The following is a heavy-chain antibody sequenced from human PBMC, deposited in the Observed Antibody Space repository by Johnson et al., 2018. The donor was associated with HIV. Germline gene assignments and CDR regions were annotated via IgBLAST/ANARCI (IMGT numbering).Heavy chain of an antibody. J-gene: IGHJ3*02. D-gene: IGHD1-26*01. Sequence: VQLVESGGGLVQPGGSLRLSCAASGFTFSGYDMPWVRQATGKGLEWVSAIGTAGDTYCPGSVKGRFTISRENAKNSLYLQMNSLRAEDTAVYFCTRGPLTVGATIDALDIWGHGTMVTVSS. V-gene: IGHV3-13*01. CDR2: IGTAGDT. CDR1: GFTFSGYD. CDR3: TRGPLTVGATIDALDI.